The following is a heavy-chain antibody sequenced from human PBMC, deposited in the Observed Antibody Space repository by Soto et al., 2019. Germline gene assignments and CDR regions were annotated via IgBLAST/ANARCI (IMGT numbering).Heavy chain of an antibody. CDR1: GFPFSGHW. Sequence: EVQLVESGGGLVQPGGSLRLSCVASGFPFSGHWMSWVRQAPGKGLAGVANIKQDGSEEHYVDSVKGRFTVSRDNAKTSVPLQRNSLRAEGTAVYYGARVVGATNTLRNWGQGTLVTVCS. J-gene: IGHJ4*02. CDR3: ARVVGATNTLRN. V-gene: IGHV3-7*01. CDR2: IKQDGSEE. D-gene: IGHD1-26*01.